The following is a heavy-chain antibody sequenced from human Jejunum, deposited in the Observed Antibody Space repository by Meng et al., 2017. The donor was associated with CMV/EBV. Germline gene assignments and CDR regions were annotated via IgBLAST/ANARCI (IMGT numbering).Heavy chain of an antibody. CDR3: ARDSMKGGGFDY. V-gene: IGHV3-72*01. CDR2: KRKKVKSNHI. Sequence: GFTCSDHYRDWWRQDKGKGLEGVGSKRKKVKSNHIKYAASVKGRFTISRDDSKNSLSLQMNSMKTENTAVYYCARDSMKGGGFDYWGQGTLDTVSS. CDR1: GFTCSDHY. D-gene: IGHD3-16*01. J-gene: IGHJ4*02.